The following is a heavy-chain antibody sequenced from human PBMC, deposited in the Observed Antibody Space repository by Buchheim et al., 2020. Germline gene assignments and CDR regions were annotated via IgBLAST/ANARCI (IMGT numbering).Heavy chain of an antibody. CDR3: ARDRRYDFWSGYYSGPNWFDP. CDR2: IYYSGST. J-gene: IGHJ5*02. V-gene: IGHV4-39*07. D-gene: IGHD3-3*01. CDR1: GGSISSSSYY. Sequence: QLQLQESGPGLVKPSETLSLTCTVSGGSISSSSYYWGWIRQPPGKGLEWIGSIYYSGSTYYNPSLKSRVPISVDTSKNQFYLKLSSVTAADTAVYYCARDRRYDFWSGYYSGPNWFDPWGQGTL.